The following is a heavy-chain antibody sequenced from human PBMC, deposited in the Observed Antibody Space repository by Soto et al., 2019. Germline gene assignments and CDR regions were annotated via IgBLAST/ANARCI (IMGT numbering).Heavy chain of an antibody. V-gene: IGHV3-43D*04. J-gene: IGHJ6*02. CDR2: ISWDGGST. CDR3: AKDMEGNRNYDFWSGYYGNYYYYGMDV. CDR1: GFTFDDYA. D-gene: IGHD3-3*01. Sequence: PGGSLRLSCAASGFTFDDYAMHWVRQAPGKGLEWVSLISWDGGSTYYADSVKGRFTISRDNSKNSLHLQMNSLRAEDTALYYCAKDMEGNRNYDFWSGYYGNYYYYGMDVWGQGTTVTVSS.